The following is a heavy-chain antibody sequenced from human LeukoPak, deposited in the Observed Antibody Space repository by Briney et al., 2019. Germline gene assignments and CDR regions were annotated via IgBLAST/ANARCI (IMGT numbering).Heavy chain of an antibody. CDR1: GFTFSSYA. V-gene: IGHV3-23*01. Sequence: GGSLRLSCAASGFTFSSYAMSWVRQAPGEGLEWVSAISGSGGSTYYADSVKGRFTISRDNSKNTLYLQMNSLRAEDTAVYYCAKDPNGSGWLIYFDYWGQGTLVTVSS. CDR3: AKDPNGSGWLIYFDY. CDR2: ISGSGGST. J-gene: IGHJ4*02. D-gene: IGHD6-19*01.